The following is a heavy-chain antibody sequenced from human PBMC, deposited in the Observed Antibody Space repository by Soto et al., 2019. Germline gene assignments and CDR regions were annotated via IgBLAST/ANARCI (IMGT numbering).Heavy chain of an antibody. CDR2: IKSKTDGGTT. CDR1: GFTFSNAW. D-gene: IGHD3-22*01. J-gene: IGHJ4*02. V-gene: IGHV3-15*07. CDR3: TTDLTPITMIVDTDY. Sequence: GGSLRLSCAASGFTFSNAWMNWVRQAPGKGLEWVGRIKSKTDGGTTDYAAPVKGRFTISRDDSKNTLYLQMNSLKTEDTAVYYCTTDLTPITMIVDTDYWGQGTLVTVSS.